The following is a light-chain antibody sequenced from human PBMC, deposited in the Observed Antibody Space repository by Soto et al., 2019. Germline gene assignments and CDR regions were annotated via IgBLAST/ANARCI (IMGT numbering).Light chain of an antibody. Sequence: EIVMTQSPATLSVSSGERATLSCRASQSVSSNLAWYQQKPGQAPRLLIYGASIRATGIPARFSGSGSGTEFTLTISSLQSEDFAVYYCQQYNNWPFTFGGGTKVEIK. V-gene: IGKV3D-15*01. CDR2: GAS. CDR3: QQYNNWPFT. CDR1: QSVSSN. J-gene: IGKJ4*01.